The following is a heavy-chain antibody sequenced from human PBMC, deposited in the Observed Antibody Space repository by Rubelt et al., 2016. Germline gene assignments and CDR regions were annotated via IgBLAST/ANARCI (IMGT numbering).Heavy chain of an antibody. J-gene: IGHJ4*02. D-gene: IGHD1-1*01. CDR1: GGSISSSSYY. CDR3: ARDASTDDDFDY. CDR2: IYSSGST. V-gene: IGHV4-39*02. Sequence: QLQLQESGPGLVKPSETLSLTCTVSGGSISSSSYYWGWIRRPPGKGLEWIGSIYSSGSTYYNPSLKSRVTISVDTSRNQVSLRRTSGTAADTAVYYRARDASTDDDFDYWGQGSLVTVSS.